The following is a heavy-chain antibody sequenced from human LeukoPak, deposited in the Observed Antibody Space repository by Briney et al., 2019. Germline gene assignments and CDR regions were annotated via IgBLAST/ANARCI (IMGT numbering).Heavy chain of an antibody. V-gene: IGHV4-39*07. Sequence: SETLSLTCTVSGGSISSSSYYWGWIRQPPGKGLEWIGSIYYSGSTNYNPSLKSRVTISVDTSKNQFSLKLSSVTAADTAVYYCARGTDFRQLAYFDYWGQGTLVTVSS. J-gene: IGHJ4*02. CDR1: GGSISSSSYY. CDR2: IYYSGST. D-gene: IGHD6-13*01. CDR3: ARGTDFRQLAYFDY.